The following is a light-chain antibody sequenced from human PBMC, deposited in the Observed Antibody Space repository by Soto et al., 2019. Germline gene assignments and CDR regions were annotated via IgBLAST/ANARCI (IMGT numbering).Light chain of an antibody. Sequence: QSALTQPPSASGSPGQSVTISCTGTSSDVGGYNYVSWYQQHPGKAPKLMIYEVSKRPSGVPHRFSGSKSGNTASLTVSGLQAEDEADYYCSSYAGSSWEFGGGTKLTVL. J-gene: IGLJ3*02. CDR3: SSYAGSSWE. CDR1: SSDVGGYNY. CDR2: EVS. V-gene: IGLV2-8*01.